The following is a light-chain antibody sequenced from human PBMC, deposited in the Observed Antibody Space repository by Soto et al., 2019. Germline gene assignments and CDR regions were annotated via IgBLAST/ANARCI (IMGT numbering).Light chain of an antibody. CDR2: GTS. Sequence: EIVMTQSPGTLSVSPGERATLSCRASQSVSSNLAWYQQKPGQAPRLLIHGTSTRATDIPARFSGSGSGTEFTLTISSLQAEDVADYCWQRYNNWPTFGQGTKVEV. J-gene: IGKJ1*01. CDR1: QSVSSN. CDR3: QRYNNWPT. V-gene: IGKV3-15*01.